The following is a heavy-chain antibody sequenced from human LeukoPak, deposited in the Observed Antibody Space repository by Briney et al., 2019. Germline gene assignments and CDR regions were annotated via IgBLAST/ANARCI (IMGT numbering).Heavy chain of an antibody. J-gene: IGHJ4*02. CDR3: ARGGFYCGDDCYVDY. V-gene: IGHV4-34*01. D-gene: IGHD2-21*02. CDR1: GGSLSYYY. CDR2: INRSGST. Sequence: SETLSFTCAVYGGSLSYYYWSWTRQPPEKGLEWIGEINRSGSTNYNPSLKSRVSISVDTSKNQFSLKLSSVTAADTAVYYCARGGFYCGDDCYVDYWGQGTLVTVSS.